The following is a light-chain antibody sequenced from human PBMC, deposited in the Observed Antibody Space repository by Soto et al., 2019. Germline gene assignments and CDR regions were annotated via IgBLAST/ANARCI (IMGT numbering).Light chain of an antibody. Sequence: QSVLTQPPSASGTPGQRVTISCSGSNSNIGSYYVYWYQQLPGTAPKLLIYRNDQRPSGVPDRFSGSKSGTSASLAISGLRSEDEADYYCAAWDDSLSVPFGGGTKVTVL. CDR2: RND. CDR1: NSNIGSYY. V-gene: IGLV1-47*01. CDR3: AAWDDSLSVP. J-gene: IGLJ2*01.